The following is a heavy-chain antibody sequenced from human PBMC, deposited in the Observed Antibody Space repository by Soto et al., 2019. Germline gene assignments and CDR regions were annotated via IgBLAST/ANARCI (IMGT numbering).Heavy chain of an antibody. CDR2: KTDGTYA. Sequence: EVQLVESGGDLVQPGGSLRLSCAASGFTFSTYWMHWVRQAPGKGLLWVSRKTDGTYATYADSVKGRFTISRDNAKNTLYLQMNSLRVEDAAVYYCAAGGSGYYANWGQGTLVTVSS. V-gene: IGHV3-74*01. CDR3: AAGGSGYYAN. J-gene: IGHJ4*02. CDR1: GFTFSTYW. D-gene: IGHD3-22*01.